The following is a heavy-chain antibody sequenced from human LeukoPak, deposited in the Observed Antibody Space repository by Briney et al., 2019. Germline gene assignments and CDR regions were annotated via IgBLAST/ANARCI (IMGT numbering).Heavy chain of an antibody. CDR2: ISGSGTTM. CDR1: GFTFLSHS. J-gene: IGHJ4*02. CDR3: ARDRFDYALDY. V-gene: IGHV3-48*03. D-gene: IGHD4-17*01. Sequence: GGSLRLSCAASGFTFLSHSMNWVRQAPGKGLEWVSYISGSGTTMYYADSVKGRFTISRDNAKNSVFLQMNSLRADDTAVYYCARDRFDYALDYWGQGALVTVSS.